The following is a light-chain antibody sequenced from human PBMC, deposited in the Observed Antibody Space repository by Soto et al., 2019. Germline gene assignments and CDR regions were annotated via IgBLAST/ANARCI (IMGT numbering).Light chain of an antibody. CDR2: EAS. Sequence: DIQLTQSPSLLSASVGDRVTITCRASHDISTYLAWYQQTPGKPPKLMIYEASTLQSGVPSRFSGSGSGTEFTLTISGLLPEDFATYHCQQLNTLPFTFGQGTRREIK. J-gene: IGKJ5*01. CDR3: QQLNTLPFT. V-gene: IGKV1-9*01. CDR1: HDISTY.